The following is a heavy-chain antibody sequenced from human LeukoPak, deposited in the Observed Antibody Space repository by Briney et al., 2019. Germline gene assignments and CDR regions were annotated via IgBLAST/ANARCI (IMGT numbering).Heavy chain of an antibody. D-gene: IGHD3-22*01. J-gene: IGHJ4*02. V-gene: IGHV3-66*01. Sequence: PGRSLRLSCAASGFTFSSYGMHWVRQAPGKGLEWVSVIYSGGSTYYADSVKGRFTISRDNSKNTLYLQMNSLRAEDTAVYYCARDYYDSSGYYLFDYWGQGTLVTVSS. CDR3: ARDYYDSSGYYLFDY. CDR1: GFTFSSYG. CDR2: IYSGGST.